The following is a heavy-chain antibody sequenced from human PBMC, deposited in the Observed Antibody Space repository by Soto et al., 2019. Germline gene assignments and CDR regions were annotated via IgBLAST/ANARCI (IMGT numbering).Heavy chain of an antibody. CDR3: ARMGDVPYYSYGLDV. J-gene: IGHJ6*02. CDR1: GYSFTRYG. D-gene: IGHD3-16*01. CDR2: ISGYNANT. V-gene: IGHV1-18*01. Sequence: QVQLVQSGAEVKKPGASVKVSCKASGYSFTRYGISWVRQAPGQGREWMGWISGYNANTNYPENLQGRVTMTTDTSTSTAYMEVRNLISDDTAVYYCARMGDVPYYSYGLDVWGQGTTVTVSS.